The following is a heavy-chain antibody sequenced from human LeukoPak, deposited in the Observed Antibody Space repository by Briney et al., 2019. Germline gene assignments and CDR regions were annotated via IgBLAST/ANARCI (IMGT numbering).Heavy chain of an antibody. D-gene: IGHD3-9*01. J-gene: IGHJ3*02. Sequence: GGSLRLSCAASGFTFSSFAMSWVRQAPGQGLEWVSAISDNSGNTYYADSVKGRFTISRDNSENTLYLQMNSLRAEDTALYYCAREALHQFHFDFTPHAFDIWGQGTMVTVSS. CDR1: GFTFSSFA. CDR2: ISDNSGNT. V-gene: IGHV3-23*01. CDR3: AREALHQFHFDFTPHAFDI.